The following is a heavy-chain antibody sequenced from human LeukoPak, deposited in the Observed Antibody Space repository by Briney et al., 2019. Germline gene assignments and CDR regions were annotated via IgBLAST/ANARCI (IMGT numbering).Heavy chain of an antibody. CDR2: IYYSGIT. J-gene: IGHJ4*02. CDR1: GDSISSYY. D-gene: IGHD4-17*01. CDR3: ARDQYGDYDFDY. V-gene: IGHV4-59*01. Sequence: PSETLSLTCTVSGDSISSYYWSWIRQPPGRGLEWIAYIYYSGITNYNPSLKSRVTISVDTSKNQFFLKLSSVTAADTAVYYCARDQYGDYDFDYWGQGTLVTVSS.